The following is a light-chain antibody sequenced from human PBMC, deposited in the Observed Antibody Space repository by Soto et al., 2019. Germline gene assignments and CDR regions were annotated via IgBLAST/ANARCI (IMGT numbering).Light chain of an antibody. CDR3: QHRNNRPFS. J-gene: IGKJ3*01. Sequence: ETVMTQSPATLSVSPGERATLSCRASQSVNNYLAWYQQRPGQAPRLLIYDASNRATGIPARFSGSGSGTDFTLTISSLEPEDFAVYYCQHRNNRPFSFGPGTKVDIK. CDR2: DAS. V-gene: IGKV3-11*01. CDR1: QSVNNY.